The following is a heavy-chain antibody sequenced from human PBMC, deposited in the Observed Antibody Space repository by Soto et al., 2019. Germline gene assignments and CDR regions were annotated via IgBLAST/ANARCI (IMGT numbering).Heavy chain of an antibody. D-gene: IGHD2-2*01. CDR3: ARGQQVSRD. CDR2: IWYDGSNI. V-gene: IGHV3-33*01. Sequence: QVQLVESGGGVVQPGRSLGLSCAASGFTFSSYGMHWVRQAPGKGLEWVAVIWYDGSNIYYADSVKGRFTISRDNSKNTLYLQMNSLRVEDTAVYYCARGQQVSRDWGQGTLVTVSS. CDR1: GFTFSSYG. J-gene: IGHJ4*02.